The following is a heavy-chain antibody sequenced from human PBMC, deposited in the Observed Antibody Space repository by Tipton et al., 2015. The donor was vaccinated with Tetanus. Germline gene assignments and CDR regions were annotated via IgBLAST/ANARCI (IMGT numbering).Heavy chain of an antibody. CDR3: VRAELRRGFSGYLYYDL. CDR1: DGPVSSGGFY. D-gene: IGHD5-12*01. Sequence: TLSLTCSVSDGPVSSGGFYWGWVRQVTGKGLEWIGNIYYSGTTYYTPSLRGRLSISVDTSKNQFSLKLTSVTAADSAIYYCVRAELRRGFSGYLYYDLWGRGTLVTVSS. V-gene: IGHV4-31*03. J-gene: IGHJ2*01. CDR2: IYYSGTT.